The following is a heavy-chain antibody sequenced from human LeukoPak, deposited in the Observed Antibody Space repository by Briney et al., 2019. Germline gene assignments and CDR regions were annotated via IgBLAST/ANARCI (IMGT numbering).Heavy chain of an antibody. CDR2: ISSDGTST. D-gene: IGHD6-19*01. V-gene: IGHV3-74*01. CDR1: GFTFSSYW. CDR3: VRDQARGWGTYYYYHYGMDV. Sequence: PGGSLRLSCAASGFTFSSYWMHWVRHAPGKGLVWVSRISSDGTSTTYADSVKGRFTISRDNAKNTVYLQMNNLRAEDTAVYYCVRDQARGWGTYYYYHYGMDVWGQGTTVTVSS. J-gene: IGHJ6*02.